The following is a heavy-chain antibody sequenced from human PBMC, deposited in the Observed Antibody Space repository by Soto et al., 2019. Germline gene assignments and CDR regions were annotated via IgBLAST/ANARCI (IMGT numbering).Heavy chain of an antibody. CDR1: GFTFSSYA. V-gene: IGHV3-30-3*01. J-gene: IGHJ5*02. CDR2: ISYDGSNK. CDR3: ARDRDFSFDP. D-gene: IGHD3-3*01. Sequence: GGSLRLSCAASGFTFSSYAMHWVRQAPGKGLEWVAVISYDGSNKYYADSVKGRFTISRDNSNNTLYLQMNSLRAEDTAVYYCARDRDFSFDPWGQGTLVTVSS.